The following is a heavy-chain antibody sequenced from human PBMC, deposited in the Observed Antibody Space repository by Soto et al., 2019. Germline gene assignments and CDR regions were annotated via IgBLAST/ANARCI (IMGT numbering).Heavy chain of an antibody. CDR1: GGSISSSSYY. V-gene: IGHV4-39*01. CDR2: IYYSGST. Sequence: PSETLSLTCTVSGGSISSSSYYWGWIRQPPGKGLEWIGSIYYSGSTYYNPSLKSRVTISVDTSKNQFSLKLSSVTVADTAVYYCANYSGYVLYYYYGMEVWGQGTTVTVS. J-gene: IGHJ6*02. CDR3: ANYSGYVLYYYYGMEV. D-gene: IGHD5-12*01.